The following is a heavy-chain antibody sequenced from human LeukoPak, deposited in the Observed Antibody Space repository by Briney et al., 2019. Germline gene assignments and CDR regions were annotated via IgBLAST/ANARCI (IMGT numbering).Heavy chain of an antibody. V-gene: IGHV3-23*01. D-gene: IGHD3-22*01. J-gene: IGHJ5*01. CDR2: MCGTAGCT. CDR3: AKDRPNFHENSGHYYRRDGDS. CDR1: GLTFYMYA. Sequence: GGSLRLSCQASGLTFYMYAMSWVRQAPGKGLEWVASMCGTAGCTFYPDSVKGRFTISRDNSKNVLYLRMNSLTAEDTAIYYCAKDRPNFHENSGHYYRRDGDSWGQGTLVAVSS.